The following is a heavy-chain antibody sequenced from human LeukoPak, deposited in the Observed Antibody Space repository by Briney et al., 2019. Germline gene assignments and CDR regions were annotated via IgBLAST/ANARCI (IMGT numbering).Heavy chain of an antibody. V-gene: IGHV4-59*01. J-gene: IGHJ4*02. CDR2: IYYSGST. D-gene: IGHD6-19*01. CDR3: ARGGSSGWYGSNFDY. CDR1: GVSISSYY. Sequence: SETLSLTCTVSGVSISSYYWSWLRQPPGKGLEWLGYIYYSGSTNYNPSLKSRVTISVDTSKNQFSLKLSSVTAADTAVYYCARGGSSGWYGSNFDYWGQGTLVTVSS.